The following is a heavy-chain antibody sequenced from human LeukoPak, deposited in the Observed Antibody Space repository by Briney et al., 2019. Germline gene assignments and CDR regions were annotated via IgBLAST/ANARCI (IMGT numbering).Heavy chain of an antibody. D-gene: IGHD2-21*01. CDR2: ISGSVGST. CDR3: AKAGVIAIPFDY. V-gene: IGHV3-23*01. J-gene: IGHJ4*02. Sequence: PGGSLRLSCAASGFTFSSYAMSWGRQAPGEGLEWVSAISGSVGSTYYADSVKGGFTISRDNSKNTLYLQMNSLRAEDTAVYYCAKAGVIAIPFDYWGQGTLVTVSS. CDR1: GFTFSSYA.